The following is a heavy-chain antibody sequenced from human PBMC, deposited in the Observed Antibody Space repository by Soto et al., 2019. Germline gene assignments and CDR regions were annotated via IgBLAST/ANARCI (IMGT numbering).Heavy chain of an antibody. CDR1: GFTVNSNY. V-gene: IGHV3-66*01. J-gene: IGHJ5*02. CDR3: ARFVGRSGYSSEGWFDP. D-gene: IGHD5-18*01. CDR2: IYSDGST. Sequence: GGSLRLSCAASGFTVNSNYMSWVRQAPGKGLEWVSVIYSDGSTYYADSVKGRFIISRDNSKNTLYLQMNSLRAEDTAVYYCARFVGRSGYSSEGWFDPWGQGTLVTVSS.